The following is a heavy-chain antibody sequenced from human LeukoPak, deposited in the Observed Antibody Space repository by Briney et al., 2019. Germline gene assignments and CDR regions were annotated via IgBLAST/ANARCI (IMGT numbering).Heavy chain of an antibody. V-gene: IGHV3-23*01. Sequence: GGSLRLSCAASGFTFSSYAMSWVRQAPGKGLEWISAISGSGGSTYYADSVKGRFTISRDNSKNTLYLQMNSLRAEDTAVYYCAKVGHRIVVVTNNWFDPWGQGTLVTVSS. D-gene: IGHD2-2*01. CDR3: AKVGHRIVVVTNNWFDP. J-gene: IGHJ5*02. CDR1: GFTFSSYA. CDR2: ISGSGGST.